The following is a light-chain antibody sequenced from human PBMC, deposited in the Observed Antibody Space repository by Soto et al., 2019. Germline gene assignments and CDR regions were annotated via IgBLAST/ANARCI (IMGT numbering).Light chain of an antibody. V-gene: IGKV3-15*01. Sequence: ISMTQSPATLSVSPGGRVTISCGASETISTDLAWYHHRPGQAPKLLIYAASTLDTGVPSRFSGSRSGTEFSLAISSLQPEDFAFYYCQHYYNVPWTFGQGTKVEIE. CDR2: AAS. CDR3: QHYYNVPWT. CDR1: ETISTD. J-gene: IGKJ1*01.